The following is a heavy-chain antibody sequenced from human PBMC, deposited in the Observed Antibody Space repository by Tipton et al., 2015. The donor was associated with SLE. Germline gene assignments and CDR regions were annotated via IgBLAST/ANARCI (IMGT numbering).Heavy chain of an antibody. CDR1: GFTFSSYE. CDR3: VREFVGARDY. V-gene: IGHV3-48*03. CDR2: ISSSGDTI. D-gene: IGHD6-6*01. J-gene: IGHJ4*02. Sequence: SLRLSCAASGFTFSSYEMSWVRQAPGKGLEWISYISSSGDTIYYADSVKGRFTISRDNAKNSLYLQMNSLRAEDTAAYYCVREFVGARDYWGQGTLVTVSS.